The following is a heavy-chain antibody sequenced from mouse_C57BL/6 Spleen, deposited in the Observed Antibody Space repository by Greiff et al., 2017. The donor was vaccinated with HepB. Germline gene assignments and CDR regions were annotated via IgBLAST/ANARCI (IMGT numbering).Heavy chain of an antibody. CDR1: GYTFTSYW. V-gene: IGHV1-50*01. D-gene: IGHD2-4*01. CDR2: IDPSDSYT. Sequence: QVQLQQPGAELVKPGASVKLSCKASGYTFTSYWMQWVKQRPGQGLEWIGEIDPSDSYTNYNQKFKGKATLTVDTSSSTAYMQLSSLTSEDSAVYYCARRGIYCDYEAFAYWGQGTLVTVSA. J-gene: IGHJ3*01. CDR3: ARRGIYCDYEAFAY.